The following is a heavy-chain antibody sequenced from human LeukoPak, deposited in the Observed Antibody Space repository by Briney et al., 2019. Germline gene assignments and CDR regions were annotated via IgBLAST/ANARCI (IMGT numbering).Heavy chain of an antibody. J-gene: IGHJ4*02. CDR1: GGTFINYA. V-gene: IGHV1-69*13. CDR3: ARGRGIQLWSIFDY. Sequence: SVNVSCMSSGGTFINYAISWVRQAAGQGVEWMGGIIPIFGTRNYAQKFQGSVTITADESTSTAYMDLSSLRSEDTAVYYCARGRGIQLWSIFDYWGQGTLVTVSS. CDR2: IIPIFGTR. D-gene: IGHD5-18*01.